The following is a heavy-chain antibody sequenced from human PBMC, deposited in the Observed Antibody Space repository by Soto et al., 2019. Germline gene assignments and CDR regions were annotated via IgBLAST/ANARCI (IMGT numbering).Heavy chain of an antibody. Sequence: SETLSLTCTVSGGSISSSSYYWGWIRQPPGKGLEWIGSIYYSGSTYYNPSLKSRVTISVDTSKNQFSLKLSSVTAADTAVYYCASLTVTEDYWGQGTLVTVSS. CDR3: ASLTVTEDY. CDR2: IYYSGST. J-gene: IGHJ4*02. V-gene: IGHV4-39*01. CDR1: GGSISSSSYY. D-gene: IGHD4-17*01.